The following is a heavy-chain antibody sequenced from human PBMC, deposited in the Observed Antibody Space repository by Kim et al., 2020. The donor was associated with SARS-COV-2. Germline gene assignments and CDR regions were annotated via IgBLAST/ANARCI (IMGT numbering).Heavy chain of an antibody. CDR3: ARDGEYYDSSGPVLLTKKYYYGMDV. V-gene: IGHV3-30*04. D-gene: IGHD3-22*01. Sequence: GGSLRLSCAASGFTFSSYAMHWVRQAPGKGLEWVAVISYDGSNKYYADSVKGRFTISRDNSKNTLYLQMNSLRAEDTAVYYCARDGEYYDSSGPVLLTKKYYYGMDVWGQGTTVTVSS. CDR1: GFTFSSYA. CDR2: ISYDGSNK. J-gene: IGHJ6*02.